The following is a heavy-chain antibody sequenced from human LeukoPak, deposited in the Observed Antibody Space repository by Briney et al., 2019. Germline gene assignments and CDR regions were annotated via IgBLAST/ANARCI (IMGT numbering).Heavy chain of an antibody. V-gene: IGHV3-53*01. CDR2: IYSGGST. D-gene: IGHD4-17*01. J-gene: IGHJ4*02. CDR1: GFTVSSNY. Sequence: GGSLRLSRAASGFTVSSNYMSWVRQAPGKGLEWVSVIYSGGSTYYADSVKGRFTISRDNSKNTLYLQMNSLRAEDTAVYYCARAPPTGPGGYWGQGTLVTVSS. CDR3: ARAPPTGPGGY.